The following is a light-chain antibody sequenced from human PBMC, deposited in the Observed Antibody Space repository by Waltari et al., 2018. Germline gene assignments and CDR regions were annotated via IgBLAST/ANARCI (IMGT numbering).Light chain of an antibody. Sequence: DIQMTQSPSTLSASVGDRVTITCRASQSISSWLAWYQQKPGKAPNLLIYEASSLESGVPSRCSGSGSVTEFTLTISSLQPDDFATDYCQQYNSYPLTFGGGTKVEIK. CDR3: QQYNSYPLT. CDR2: EAS. V-gene: IGKV1-5*03. CDR1: QSISSW. J-gene: IGKJ4*01.